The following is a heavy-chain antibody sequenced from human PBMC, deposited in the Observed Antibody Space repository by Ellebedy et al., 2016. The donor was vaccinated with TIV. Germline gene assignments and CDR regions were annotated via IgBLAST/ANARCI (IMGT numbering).Heavy chain of an antibody. J-gene: IGHJ4*02. CDR1: GFTFSSYG. V-gene: IGHV3-30*18. Sequence: GESLKISXAASGFTFSSYGMHWVRQAPGKGLEWVAVISYDGSNKYYADSVKGRFTISRDNSKNTLYLQMNSLRAEDTAVYYCAKDGDPDYTLDYWGQGTLVTVSS. D-gene: IGHD4-11*01. CDR3: AKDGDPDYTLDY. CDR2: ISYDGSNK.